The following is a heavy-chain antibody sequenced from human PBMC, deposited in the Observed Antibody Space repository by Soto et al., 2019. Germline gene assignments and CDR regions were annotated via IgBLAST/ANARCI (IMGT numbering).Heavy chain of an antibody. CDR2: ISYDGSNK. CDR3: AKGGYSSSRDAFDI. V-gene: IGHV3-30*18. CDR1: GFTFSSYG. Sequence: EGSLRLSCAASGFTFSSYGMHWVRQAPGKGLEWVAVISYDGSNKYYADSVKGRFTISRDNSKNALYLQMNSLRAEDTAVYYCAKGGYSSSRDAFDIWGQGTMVTVSS. J-gene: IGHJ3*02. D-gene: IGHD6-13*01.